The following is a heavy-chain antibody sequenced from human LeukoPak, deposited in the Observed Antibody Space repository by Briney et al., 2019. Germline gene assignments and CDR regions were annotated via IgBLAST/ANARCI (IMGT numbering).Heavy chain of an antibody. CDR1: GYTFTGYY. CDR3: ARDNSLDY. D-gene: IGHD4-11*01. Sequence: GASVKVSCKASGYTFTGYYMHWVRQAPGQGLEWMGWINPNTGGTNCAQKFQGRVTMTRDMSINIVYMELSRLTSDDTAVYFCARDNSLDYWGLGTLVTVSS. V-gene: IGHV1-2*02. CDR2: INPNTGGT. J-gene: IGHJ4*02.